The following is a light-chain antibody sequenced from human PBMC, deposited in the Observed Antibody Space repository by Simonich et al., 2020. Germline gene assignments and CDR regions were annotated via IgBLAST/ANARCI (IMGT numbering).Light chain of an antibody. CDR1: QSVLYSSNNKNY. V-gene: IGKV4-1*01. CDR2: WAS. J-gene: IGKJ2*02. Sequence: DIVMTQSPDSLAVSLGERATIHSKSSQSVLYSSNNKNYLAWYQQKPGQPPKLLIYWASTRESGVPDRFSGSGSGTDFTLTISSLQAEDVAVYYCQQYYITPRTFGQGTKLEIK. CDR3: QQYYITPRT.